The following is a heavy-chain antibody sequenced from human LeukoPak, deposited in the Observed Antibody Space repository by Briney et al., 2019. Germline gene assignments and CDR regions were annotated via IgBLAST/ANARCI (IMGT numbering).Heavy chain of an antibody. V-gene: IGHV4-59*01. CDR2: IYHSGST. CDR1: GDSISSNY. J-gene: IGHJ3*02. D-gene: IGHD6-19*01. CDR3: VRGHLVGGWFKYDAFDI. Sequence: SETLSLTCTVSGDSISSNYWSWIRQPPGNGLEWIGYIYHSGSTNYNPSLKSRVTISIDTSRKHSSLKLSSVTAADTAVYYCVRGHLVGGWFKYDAFDIWGQGTRVTVSS.